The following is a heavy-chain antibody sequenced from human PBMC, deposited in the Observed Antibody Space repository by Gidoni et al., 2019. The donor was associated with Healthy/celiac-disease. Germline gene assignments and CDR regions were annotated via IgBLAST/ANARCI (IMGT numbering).Heavy chain of an antibody. CDR3: AREGSGITIFGVVITRYGMDV. V-gene: IGHV4-34*01. D-gene: IGHD3-3*01. CDR2: INHSGST. Sequence: QVQLQQWGAGLLKPSETLSLTCAVYGGSFSGYYWSWIRQPPGKGLEWIGEINHSGSTNYNPSLKSRVTISVDTSKNQFSLKLSSVTAADTAVYYCAREGSGITIFGVVITRYGMDVWGQGTTVTVSS. CDR1: GGSFSGYY. J-gene: IGHJ6*02.